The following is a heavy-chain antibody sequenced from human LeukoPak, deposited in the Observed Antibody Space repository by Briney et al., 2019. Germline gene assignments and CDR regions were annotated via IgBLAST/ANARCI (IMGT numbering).Heavy chain of an antibody. CDR2: INHSGST. CDR1: GGSFSGYY. D-gene: IGHD3-22*01. Sequence: SETLSLTRAVYGGSFSGYYWSWIRHPPGKGMEWIGEINHSGSTNYNPPLKTRVTILVHSSKNQFSLKLSSVTAADTAVYYCAREGNYYDSLQPLWGEGTLVTVSS. J-gene: IGHJ4*02. V-gene: IGHV4-34*01. CDR3: AREGNYYDSLQPL.